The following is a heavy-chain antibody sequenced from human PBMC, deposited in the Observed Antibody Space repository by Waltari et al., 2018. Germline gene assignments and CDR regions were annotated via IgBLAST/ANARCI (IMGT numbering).Heavy chain of an antibody. Sequence: QVQLQQWGAGLLKPSETLSLTCAVYGGSFSGYYWSWIRQPTGKGPEWIGEIYRSGSTNDNPALNSRVTISGDTSKNQFSLKLSSGAAADTAEYYCARGGTGYYYYYGMDVWGQGTTVTVSS. CDR1: GGSFSGYY. J-gene: IGHJ6*02. D-gene: IGHD6-13*01. CDR2: IYRSGST. CDR3: ARGGTGYYYYYGMDV. V-gene: IGHV4-34*01.